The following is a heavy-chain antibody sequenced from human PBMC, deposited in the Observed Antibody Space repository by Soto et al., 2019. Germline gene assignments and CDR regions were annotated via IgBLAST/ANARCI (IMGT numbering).Heavy chain of an antibody. CDR2: ISSSSDYI. CDR3: AVWSYSTTWYPNF. V-gene: IGHV3-21*02. Sequence: EVQLVESGGGLVKPGGSLRLSCTSSTFNFNEYTMHWVRQAPGKGLEWVSSISSSSDYIYYADSLKGRFIVSRDNAENSLYLQMNSLRAEDTAVYYCAVWSYSTTWYPNFWGQGALVTVSS. CDR1: TFNFNEYT. D-gene: IGHD6-13*01. J-gene: IGHJ4*02.